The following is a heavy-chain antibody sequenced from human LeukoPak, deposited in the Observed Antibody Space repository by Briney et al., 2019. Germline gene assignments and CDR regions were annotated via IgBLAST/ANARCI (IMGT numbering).Heavy chain of an antibody. J-gene: IGHJ4*02. CDR1: GYTFTGYY. Sequence: ASVKVSCKASGYTFTGYYMHWVRQAPGQGLEWMGWINPNSGGTNYAQKFQGRVTMTRDTSISTAYMELSRLRSDDTAVCYCAREVRKWLRSLGYFDYWGQGTLVTVSS. CDR3: AREVRKWLRSLGYFDY. CDR2: INPNSGGT. V-gene: IGHV1-2*02. D-gene: IGHD5-12*01.